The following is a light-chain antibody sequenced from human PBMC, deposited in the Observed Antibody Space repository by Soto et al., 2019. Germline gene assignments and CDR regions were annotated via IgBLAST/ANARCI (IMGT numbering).Light chain of an antibody. CDR3: SSYSGTNYHYV. Sequence: QSALTQPLSASGSFGQSVTISCTGTSSDVGGYNHVSWYQQHPGKAPKLMIYEVSERPSGVPDRFSGSKSGNTASLTVSGLQADDEADYYCSSYSGTNYHYVFGTGTKVTVL. J-gene: IGLJ1*01. CDR1: SSDVGGYNH. V-gene: IGLV2-8*01. CDR2: EVS.